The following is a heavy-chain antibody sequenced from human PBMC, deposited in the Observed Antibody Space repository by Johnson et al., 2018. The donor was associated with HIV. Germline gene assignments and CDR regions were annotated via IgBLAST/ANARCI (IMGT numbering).Heavy chain of an antibody. V-gene: IGHV3-30*14. CDR1: GFTFSSYA. J-gene: IGHJ3*02. Sequence: QVQLVESGGGVVQPGRSLSLSCAASGFTFSSYAMNWVRQAPGKGLEWVAVISYDGRNKDYADSVKGRCTISRDNSKNTLYLQMNSLRAEDTAVYYCAKMSRGRQDAFDIWGQGAMVSVSA. CDR3: AKMSRGRQDAFDI. CDR2: ISYDGRNK. D-gene: IGHD3-16*01.